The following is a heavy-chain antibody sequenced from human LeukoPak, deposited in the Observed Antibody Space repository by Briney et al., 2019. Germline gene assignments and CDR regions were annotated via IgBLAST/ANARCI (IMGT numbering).Heavy chain of an antibody. J-gene: IGHJ4*02. CDR2: IYTSGNT. V-gene: IGHV4-4*07. Sequence: SETLSLTCSVSGASISSYYWSWIRQPAGKGLEWIGRIYTSGNTNYNPSLKSRVTMSVDTSKNQFSLKLSSVTAADTAVYYCARARSYGDYDFDYWGQGTLVTVSS. D-gene: IGHD4-17*01. CDR1: GASISSYY. CDR3: ARARSYGDYDFDY.